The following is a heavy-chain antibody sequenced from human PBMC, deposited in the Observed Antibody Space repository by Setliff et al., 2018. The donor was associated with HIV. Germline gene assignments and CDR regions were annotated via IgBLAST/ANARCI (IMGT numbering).Heavy chain of an antibody. CDR3: GRQVPVPGVAVTPIDY. CDR2: IYYSGST. J-gene: IGHJ4*02. Sequence: GSLRLSCAASGFSVSSPYMSWVRQAPGKGLEWIGYIYYSGSTNYNPSLKSRVTISVDTSKNQFSLKLSSVTAADTAVYYCGRQVPVPGVAVTPIDYWGQGTLVTVSS. D-gene: IGHD3-22*01. V-gene: IGHV4-59*08. CDR1: GFSVSSPY.